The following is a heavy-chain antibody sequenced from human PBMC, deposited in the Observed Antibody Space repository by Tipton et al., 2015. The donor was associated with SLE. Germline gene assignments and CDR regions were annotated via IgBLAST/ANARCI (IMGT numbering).Heavy chain of an antibody. CDR1: GGSISSYY. CDR3: ARLVGGSGSNWYFDL. J-gene: IGHJ2*01. Sequence: TLSLTCTVSGGSISSYYWSWIRQPPGKGLEWIGYIYYSGSTNYNPSLKSRVTISFDRSKRQFSLKLSSVTAADTAVYYCARLVGGSGSNWYFDLWGRGTLVTVSS. CDR2: IYYSGST. D-gene: IGHD6-19*01. V-gene: IGHV4-59*12.